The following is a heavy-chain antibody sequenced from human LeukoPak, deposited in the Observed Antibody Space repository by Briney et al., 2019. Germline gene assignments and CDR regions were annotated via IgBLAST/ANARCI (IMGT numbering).Heavy chain of an antibody. CDR2: IIPIFGTA. V-gene: IGHV1-69*06. Sequence: ASVKVSCKASGGTFSSYAISWVRQAPGQGLEWMGGIIPIFGTANYARKFQGRVTMTEDTSTDTAYMGLSSLRSEYTAVYSCATDSIAAAGMPLDYWGQGTLVTVSS. CDR3: ATDSIAAAGMPLDY. D-gene: IGHD6-13*01. CDR1: GGTFSSYA. J-gene: IGHJ4*02.